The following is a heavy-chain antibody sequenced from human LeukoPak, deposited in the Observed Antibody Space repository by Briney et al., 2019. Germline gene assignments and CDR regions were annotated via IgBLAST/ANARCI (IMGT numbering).Heavy chain of an antibody. J-gene: IGHJ4*02. CDR1: GGSISSYY. CDR3: ARATWLPVGLYYYDSSGYYYYFDY. Sequence: ASETLSLTCTVSGGSISSYYWSWIRQPPGKGLEWLGYIYYSGSTNYNPSLKSRVTISVDTSKNQFSLKLSSVTAADTAVYYCARATWLPVGLYYYDSSGYYYYFDYWGQGTLVTVSS. D-gene: IGHD3-22*01. V-gene: IGHV4-59*01. CDR2: IYYSGST.